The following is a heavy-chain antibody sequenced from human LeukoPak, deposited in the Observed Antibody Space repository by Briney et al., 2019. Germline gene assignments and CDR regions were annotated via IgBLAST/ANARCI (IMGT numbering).Heavy chain of an antibody. J-gene: IGHJ5*02. V-gene: IGHV1-24*01. CDR2: FDPEDGET. D-gene: IGHD2-15*01. CDR1: GYTLTELS. CDR3: ATVFGCSGGSCYSSTHNWFDP. Sequence: GASVKVSCEVSGYTLTELSMHWVRQAPGKGLEWMGGFDPEDGETIYAQKFQGRVTMTEDTSTDTAYMELSSLRSEDTAVYYCATVFGCSGGSCYSSTHNWFDPWGQGTLVTVSS.